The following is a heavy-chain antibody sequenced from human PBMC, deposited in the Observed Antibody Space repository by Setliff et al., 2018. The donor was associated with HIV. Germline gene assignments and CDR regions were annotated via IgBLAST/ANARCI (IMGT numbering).Heavy chain of an antibody. CDR1: GGSISSYY. J-gene: IGHJ4*02. CDR3: AREIYGGNSRPFDY. CDR2: IYYNGNT. D-gene: IGHD4-17*01. V-gene: IGHV4-59*01. Sequence: SLTCTVSGGSISSYYRSWIRQPPGKGLEWIGYIYYNGNTNYNPSLKSRVTISVDTSKNQLSLKLSSVTAADTAVYYCAREIYGGNSRPFDYWGQGTLVTVSS.